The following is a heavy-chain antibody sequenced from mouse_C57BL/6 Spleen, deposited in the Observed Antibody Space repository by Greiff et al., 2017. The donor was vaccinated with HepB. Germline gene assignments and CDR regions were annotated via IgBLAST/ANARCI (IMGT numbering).Heavy chain of an antibody. J-gene: IGHJ2*01. D-gene: IGHD2-14*01. Sequence: DVHLVESGGGLVQPGGSLKLSCAASGFTFSDYYMYWVRQTPEKRLEWVAYISNGGGSTYYPDTVKGRFTISRDNAKNTLYLQMSRLKSEDTAMYYCARWYGGYYFDYWGQGTTLTVSS. V-gene: IGHV5-12*01. CDR1: GFTFSDYY. CDR3: ARWYGGYYFDY. CDR2: ISNGGGST.